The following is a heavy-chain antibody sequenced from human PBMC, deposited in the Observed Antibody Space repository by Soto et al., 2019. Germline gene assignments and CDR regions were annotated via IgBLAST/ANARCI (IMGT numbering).Heavy chain of an antibody. J-gene: IGHJ6*02. CDR2: KHHSGRT. D-gene: IGHD6-19*01. V-gene: IGHV4-4*02. Sequence: QVQLQESGPGLVKPSGTLSLTCGVSGDSINNGYWWTWVRQPPGKGLEWIGEKHHSGRTNYNLSLKSRVSISLDKSKNQFSLNLSSVTAADTAVYFCASSSGWWRLDVGGQGTTVTVSS. CDR3: ASSSGWWRLDV. CDR1: GDSINNGYW.